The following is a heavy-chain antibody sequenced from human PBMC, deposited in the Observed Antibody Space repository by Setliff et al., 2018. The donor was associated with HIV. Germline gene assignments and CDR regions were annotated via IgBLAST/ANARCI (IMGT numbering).Heavy chain of an antibody. J-gene: IGHJ4*02. V-gene: IGHV4-38-2*02. D-gene: IGHD3-22*01. Sequence: SETLSLTCDVSGFSIGSRYCWGWIRQSPGKGLEWIGNIYHTGSSYYNPSRNDRATISLDTSKNQFSLKLNSVTAADTAVYYCARDVLDLVISVYGFWGQGIPVTSPQ. CDR1: GFSIGSRYC. CDR3: ARDVLDLVISVYGF. CDR2: IYHTGSS.